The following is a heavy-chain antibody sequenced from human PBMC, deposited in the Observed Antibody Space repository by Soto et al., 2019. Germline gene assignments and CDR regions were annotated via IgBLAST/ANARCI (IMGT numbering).Heavy chain of an antibody. CDR2: ILHSGET. V-gene: IGHV4-4*02. D-gene: IGHD6-19*01. CDR1: GDSITNSRW. CDR3: AYSTGWYRHDV. J-gene: IGHJ3*01. Sequence: QVQLQESGPGLVKPSGTLSLTCAVSGDSITNSRWWTWVRQPPGKGLEWIGDILHSGETNYNPSLKSRVFISVDKSQNQFSLRVSSVTAADTAVYYCAYSTGWYRHDVWGQGTLVTV.